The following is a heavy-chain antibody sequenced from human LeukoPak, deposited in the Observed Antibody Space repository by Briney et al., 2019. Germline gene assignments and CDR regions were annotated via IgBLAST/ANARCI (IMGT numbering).Heavy chain of an antibody. V-gene: IGHV3-21*01. J-gene: IGHJ4*02. D-gene: IGHD5-24*01. CDR2: ISSTSAYI. CDR1: GFALKSYS. CDR3: ARDNAYMLDY. Sequence: PGGSLRLSCAGSGFALKSYSLSWVRQAPGKGLEWVSSISSTSAYIYYADSVKGRLTVSRDNAKNTLYLEMNRLRAEDTAVYYCARDNAYMLDYWGQGTQVTVSS.